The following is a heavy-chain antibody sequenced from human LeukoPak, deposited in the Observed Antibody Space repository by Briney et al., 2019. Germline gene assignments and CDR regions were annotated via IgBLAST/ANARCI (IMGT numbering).Heavy chain of an antibody. D-gene: IGHD2-2*01. CDR2: IWYDGSNK. V-gene: IGHV3-33*01. CDR1: GFTFSNYG. Sequence: GGSLRLSCAASGFTFSNYGMHWVRQAPGKGLEWVAAIWYDGSNKYYGDSVKGRFTISRDNSKNTLYLQMNSLRAEDTAVYYCARDAATSVGMPHYWGQGTVVTVSS. CDR3: ARDAATSVGMPHY. J-gene: IGHJ4*02.